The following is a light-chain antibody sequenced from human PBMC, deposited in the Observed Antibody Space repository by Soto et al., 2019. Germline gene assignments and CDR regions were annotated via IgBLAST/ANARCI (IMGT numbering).Light chain of an antibody. CDR2: GAS. Sequence: EIVLTQSPGTLYLSPGERATLSCRASQSVSSNNLAWYQQRPGQAPRVVIYGASTRATGIPERFSGSGSGTDFNLTISSLEPEDFAVYYCQQYGRSPFTFGPGTKVDIK. CDR1: QSVSSNN. CDR3: QQYGRSPFT. J-gene: IGKJ3*01. V-gene: IGKV3-20*01.